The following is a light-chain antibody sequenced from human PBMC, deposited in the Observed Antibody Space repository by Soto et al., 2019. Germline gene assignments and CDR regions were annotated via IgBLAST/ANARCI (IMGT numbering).Light chain of an antibody. J-gene: IGKJ4*01. CDR3: QQSYSPLIT. V-gene: IGKV1-39*01. CDR1: QNISTY. Sequence: DIQMTQSPSSLAASVGDRVTMTCRASQNISTYVNWYQQKTGKAPKLLIYVASNLQTGVPSRFSGSGSGTDFTLTISSLQFEDFATYHCQQSYSPLITFGGGTKVDIK. CDR2: VAS.